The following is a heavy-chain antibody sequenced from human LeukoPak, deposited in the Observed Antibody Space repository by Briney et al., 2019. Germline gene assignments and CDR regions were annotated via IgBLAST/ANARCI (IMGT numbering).Heavy chain of an antibody. J-gene: IGHJ4*02. CDR1: GFTFSSYA. CDR3: ARGGEWLDPERTPVDY. Sequence: GGSLRLSCAASGFTFSSYAMSWVRQAPGKGLEWVSAISGSGDSTYYGDSVKGRFTISRDNSKNTLYLQMNSLRAEDTAVYYCARGGEWLDPERTPVDYWGQGTLVTVSS. D-gene: IGHD6-19*01. CDR2: ISGSGDST. V-gene: IGHV3-23*01.